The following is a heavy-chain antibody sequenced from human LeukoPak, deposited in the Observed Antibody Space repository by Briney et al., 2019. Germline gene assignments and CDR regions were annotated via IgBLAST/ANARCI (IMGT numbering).Heavy chain of an antibody. CDR3: AHRGVAAAYFDY. CDR2: IYWDDDK. D-gene: IGHD2-2*01. CDR1: GFSLSTSGLG. J-gene: IGHJ4*02. Sequence: SGPTLVNPTRTLTLTCTFSGFSLSTSGLGVGWIRQPPRKALEWLALIYWDDDKRYSPSLKSRLTITKDASTNQVVLTMTNMDPVDTATYFCAHRGVAAAYFDYWGQGTLVTVSS. V-gene: IGHV2-5*02.